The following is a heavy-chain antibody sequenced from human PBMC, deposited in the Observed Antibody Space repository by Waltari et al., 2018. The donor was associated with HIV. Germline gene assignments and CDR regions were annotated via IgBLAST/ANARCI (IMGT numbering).Heavy chain of an antibody. CDR3: ARQSRPDYYDSSGYYGYFDL. CDR1: GGTFSSHA. Sequence: QVQLVQSGAEVKKPGSSVKVSCKASGGTFSSHAISLFRQAPDQGLEWMGGIIPIFGTANYAQKFQGRVTITADESTSTAYMELSSLRSEDTAVYYCARQSRPDYYDSSGYYGYFDLWGRGTLVTVSS. D-gene: IGHD3-22*01. CDR2: IIPIFGTA. J-gene: IGHJ2*01. V-gene: IGHV1-69*01.